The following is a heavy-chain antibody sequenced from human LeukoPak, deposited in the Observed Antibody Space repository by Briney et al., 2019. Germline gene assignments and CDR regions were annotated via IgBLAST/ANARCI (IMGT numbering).Heavy chain of an antibody. CDR3: ARETPYYDSSGYYPSIFDY. CDR2: INHSGST. D-gene: IGHD3-22*01. J-gene: IGHJ4*02. Sequence: PSETLSLTCAVYGGSFSGYYWSWIRQPPGKGLEWIGEINHSGSTNYNPSLKSRVTISVDTSKNQFSLKLSSVTAADTAVYYCARETPYYDSSGYYPSIFDYWGQGTLVTVSS. V-gene: IGHV4-34*01. CDR1: GGSFSGYY.